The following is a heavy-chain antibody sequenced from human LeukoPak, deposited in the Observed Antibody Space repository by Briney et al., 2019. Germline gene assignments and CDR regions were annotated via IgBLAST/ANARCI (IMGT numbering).Heavy chain of an antibody. CDR1: GFTFSSYS. D-gene: IGHD3-9*01. J-gene: IGHJ4*02. CDR3: ARATTYDILTGYFDY. CDR2: ISSSSSYI. V-gene: IGHV3-21*01. Sequence: GGFLRLSCAASGFTFSSYSMNWVRQAPGKGLEWVSSISSSSSYIYYADSVKGRFTISRDNAKNSLYLHMNSLRAEDTAVYYCARATTYDILTGYFDYWGQGTLVTVSS.